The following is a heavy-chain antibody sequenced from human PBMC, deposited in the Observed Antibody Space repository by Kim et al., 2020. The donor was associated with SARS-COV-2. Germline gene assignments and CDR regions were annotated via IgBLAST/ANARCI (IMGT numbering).Heavy chain of an antibody. Sequence: YSQKFQGRLTITGNTAGSTAYMELSSLGYEDTAVYCCARGVRSGYGNFDYWGQGTLVTVSS. D-gene: IGHD5-12*01. J-gene: IGHJ4*02. CDR3: ARGVRSGYGNFDY. V-gene: IGHV1-3*01.